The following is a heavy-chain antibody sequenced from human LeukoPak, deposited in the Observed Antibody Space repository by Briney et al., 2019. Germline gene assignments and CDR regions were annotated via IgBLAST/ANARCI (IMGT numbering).Heavy chain of an antibody. Sequence: PGGSLRLSCAASGFTFSNAWMSWVRQAPGMGLEWVGFIRSKAYGGTPEYAASVKGRFTISRDDSKSIAYLQMNSLKTEDTALYYCTRVSGAWANYFDYWGQGTLVTVSS. CDR2: IRSKAYGGTP. CDR1: GFTFSNAW. J-gene: IGHJ4*02. D-gene: IGHD7-27*01. V-gene: IGHV3-49*04. CDR3: TRVSGAWANYFDY.